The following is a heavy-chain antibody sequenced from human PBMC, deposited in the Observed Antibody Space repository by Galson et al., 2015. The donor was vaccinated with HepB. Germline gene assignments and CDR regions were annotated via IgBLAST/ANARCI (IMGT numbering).Heavy chain of an antibody. CDR3: ARIPPSGLTVGAREYFDY. Sequence: SVKVSCKASGYTFTSYAMHWVRQAPGQGLEWMGGIIPIFGTANYAQKFQGRVTITADESTSTAYMELSSLRSEDTAVYYCARIPPSGLTVGAREYFDYWGQGTLVTVSS. V-gene: IGHV1-69*13. CDR2: IIPIFGTA. J-gene: IGHJ4*02. D-gene: IGHD4-23*01. CDR1: GYTFTSYA.